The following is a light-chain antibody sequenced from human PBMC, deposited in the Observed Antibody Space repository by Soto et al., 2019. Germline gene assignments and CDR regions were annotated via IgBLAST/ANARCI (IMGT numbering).Light chain of an antibody. CDR3: QSLNSYPQST. V-gene: IGKV1-9*01. J-gene: IGKJ2*01. Sequence: DIQLTQSPSFLSASVGDRVTITCRASQGISSYLAWYQQKPGKAPQRLSYAASTLQSGVPSSFSGSGSGTEFTLTICSLQPEDFATYYCQSLNSYPQSTFGQGNKLEIK. CDR2: AAS. CDR1: QGISSY.